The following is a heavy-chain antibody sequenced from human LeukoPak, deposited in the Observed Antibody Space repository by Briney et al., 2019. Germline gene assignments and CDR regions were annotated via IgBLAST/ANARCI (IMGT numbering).Heavy chain of an antibody. J-gene: IGHJ5*02. V-gene: IGHV1-18*01. CDR2: ISPYNGKT. CDR3: ARGGVDNVVIPPALNWFDP. D-gene: IGHD2-2*03. CDR1: GYTFTNYG. Sequence: ASVKVSCKASGYTFTNYGISWVRQAPGQGLEWMGWISPYNGKTNYAQNLQGRVTMTTDTSTSTAYMELRSLRSDDTAFYYCARGGVDNVVIPPALNWFDPWGQGTLVTVSS.